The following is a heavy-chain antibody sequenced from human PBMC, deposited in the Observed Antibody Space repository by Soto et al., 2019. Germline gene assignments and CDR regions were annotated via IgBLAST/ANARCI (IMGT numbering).Heavy chain of an antibody. CDR3: ARGITFFGVVSIGWYFDL. V-gene: IGHV1-3*01. J-gene: IGHJ2*01. CDR2: INAGNGKT. Sequence: ASVKVSCKASGYTFSDNAMHWVRQAPGQGLEWMGWINAGNGKTEYSQRFQDRVIISRDTSASTAYMELNSLTSEDTAVYYCARGITFFGVVSIGWYFDLWGRGTLVTVSS. CDR1: GYTFSDNA. D-gene: IGHD3-3*01.